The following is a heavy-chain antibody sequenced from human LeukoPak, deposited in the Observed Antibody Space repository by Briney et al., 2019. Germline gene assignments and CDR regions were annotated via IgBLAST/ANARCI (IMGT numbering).Heavy chain of an antibody. V-gene: IGHV4-59*01. D-gene: IGHD6-13*01. CDR1: GDSIGSYY. CDR2: IYYSGST. Sequence: SETLSLTCTVSGDSIGSYYWSWIRQPPGKGLEWIGYIYYSGSTNYNPSLKSRVTISVDTSKNQFSLKLSSVTAADTAVYYCARGIAAAGNPFDYWGQGTLVTVSS. CDR3: ARGIAAAGNPFDY. J-gene: IGHJ4*02.